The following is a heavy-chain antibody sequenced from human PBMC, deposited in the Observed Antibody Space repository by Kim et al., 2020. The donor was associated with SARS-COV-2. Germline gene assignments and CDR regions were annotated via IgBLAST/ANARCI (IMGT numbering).Heavy chain of an antibody. CDR3: ARVGYP. CDR2: QYGSEK. D-gene: IGHD5-18*01. J-gene: IGHJ3*01. V-gene: IGHV3-7*01. Sequence: QYGSEKYYVDSVKGRFTISRDNAKNSLYLQMSSLRAEDTAVYYCARVGYPWGQGTLVTVSS.